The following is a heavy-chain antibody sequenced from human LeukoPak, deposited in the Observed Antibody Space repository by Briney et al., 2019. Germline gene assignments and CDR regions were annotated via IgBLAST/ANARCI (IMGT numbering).Heavy chain of an antibody. V-gene: IGHV3-7*01. J-gene: IGHJ4*02. D-gene: IGHD3-3*01. CDR3: ARGVPYDSWSGPHYSDY. Sequence: GGSLRLSCATSRFTLSTYWMSWVRQAPGKGLEWVAHIKQDGSQEYYVDSVKGRFTISRDSAKNSLYLQMNSLRAEDTAVYYCARGVPYDSWSGPHYSDYWGQGTLVTVSS. CDR1: RFTLSTYW. CDR2: IKQDGSQE.